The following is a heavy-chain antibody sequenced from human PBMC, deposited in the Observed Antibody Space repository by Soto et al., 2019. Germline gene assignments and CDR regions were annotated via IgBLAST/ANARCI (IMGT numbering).Heavy chain of an antibody. CDR3: AKSGLVVVAAMIDY. CDR2: ISGSGGST. J-gene: IGHJ4*02. V-gene: IGHV3-23*01. D-gene: IGHD2-15*01. CDR1: GFTFSSYA. Sequence: GGSLRLSCAASGFTFSSYAMSWVRQAPGKGLEWVSAISGSGGSTYHADSVKGRFTISRDNSKNTLYLQMNSLSAEDTAVYYCAKSGLVVVAAMIDYWGQGPLVTVSS.